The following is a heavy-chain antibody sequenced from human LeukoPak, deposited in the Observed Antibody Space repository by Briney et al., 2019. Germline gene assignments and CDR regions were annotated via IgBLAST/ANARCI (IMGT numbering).Heavy chain of an antibody. Sequence: PGGSLRLSCAASGFTVSSNYMSWVRQAPGKGLEWVSVIYSGGSTYYADSVKGRFTISRDNSKNTLYLQMNSLRAEDTAVYYCARETAVAGTRSLYWGQGTLVTVSS. CDR3: ARETAVAGTRSLY. V-gene: IGHV3-53*01. J-gene: IGHJ4*02. CDR2: IYSGGST. D-gene: IGHD6-19*01. CDR1: GFTVSSNY.